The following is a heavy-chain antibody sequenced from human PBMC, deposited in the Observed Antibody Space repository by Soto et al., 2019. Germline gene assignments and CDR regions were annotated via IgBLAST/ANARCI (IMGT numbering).Heavy chain of an antibody. D-gene: IGHD3-16*01. Sequence: GGSLRLSCAASGFTFGSYGMHWVRQAPGKGLEWVAVIWYDGSNKYYADSVEGRFTISRDNSKNTLYLQMNSLRAEDTAVYYCASEGVGGLAAVLGAYMDVWGKGTTVTVSS. J-gene: IGHJ6*03. CDR2: IWYDGSNK. V-gene: IGHV3-33*01. CDR1: GFTFGSYG. CDR3: ASEGVGGLAAVLGAYMDV.